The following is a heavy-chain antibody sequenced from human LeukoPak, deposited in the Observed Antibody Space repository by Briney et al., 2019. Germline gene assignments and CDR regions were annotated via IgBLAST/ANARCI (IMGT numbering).Heavy chain of an antibody. CDR2: IYTSGST. CDR1: GGSISSSSYY. CDR3: ARDLAFFDP. V-gene: IGHV4-61*02. Sequence: SETLSLTCTVSGGSISSSSYYWSWIRQPAGKGLEWIGRIYTSGSTNYNPSLKSRVTMSVDASKNQFSLKLSSVTAADTAVYYCARDLAFFDPWGQGTLVTVSS. J-gene: IGHJ5*02.